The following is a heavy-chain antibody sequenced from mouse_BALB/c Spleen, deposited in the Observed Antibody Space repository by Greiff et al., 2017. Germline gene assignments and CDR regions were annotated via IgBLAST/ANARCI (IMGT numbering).Heavy chain of an antibody. CDR2: INPSNGRT. Sequence: QVQLQQPGAELVKPGASVKLSCKASGYTFTSYWMHWVKQRPGQGLEWIGEINPSNGRTNYNEKFKSKATLTVDKSSSTAYRQLSSLTSEDSAVYYCARWGLWDALDYWGQGTTLTVSS. CDR3: ARWGLWDALDY. J-gene: IGHJ2*01. D-gene: IGHD4-1*01. V-gene: IGHV1S81*02. CDR1: GYTFTSYW.